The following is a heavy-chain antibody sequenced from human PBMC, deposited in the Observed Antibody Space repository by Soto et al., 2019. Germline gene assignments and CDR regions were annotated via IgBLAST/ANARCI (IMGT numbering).Heavy chain of an antibody. V-gene: IGHV1-3*01. CDR1: GYTFTSYA. D-gene: IGHD2-21*02. CDR2: INAGNGNT. J-gene: IGHJ4*02. Sequence: GASVKVSCKASGYTFTSYAMHWVRQAPGQRLEWMGWINAGNGNTKYSQKFQGRVTITRDTSASTAYMELSSRRSEDTAVYYCARSIVVVTALDYWGQGTLVTVSS. CDR3: ARSIVVVTALDY.